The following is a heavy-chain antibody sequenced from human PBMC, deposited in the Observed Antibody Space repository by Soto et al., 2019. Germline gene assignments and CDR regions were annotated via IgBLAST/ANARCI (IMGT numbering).Heavy chain of an antibody. D-gene: IGHD3-22*01. CDR2: IYHSGST. Sequence: PSETLSLTCAVSGYSISSGYYWGWIRQPPGKGLEWIGSIYHSGSTYYNPSLKSRVTISVDTSKNQFSLKLSSVTAADTAVYYCARSRGGHYDSSGYYDYWGQGTLVTVSS. CDR3: ARSRGGHYDSSGYYDY. V-gene: IGHV4-38-2*01. J-gene: IGHJ4*02. CDR1: GYSISSGYY.